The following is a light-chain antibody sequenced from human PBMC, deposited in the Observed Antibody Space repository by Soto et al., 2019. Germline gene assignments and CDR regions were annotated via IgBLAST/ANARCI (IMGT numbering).Light chain of an antibody. Sequence: QSVLTQPPSASGSPGQSVTISCTGTSSDVGGYNYVSWYQQHPGKAPKLMIYEVSTRPSWVPDRFSGSKSGNTASLTVSGLQAEDEADYYCSSYAGSNNFVFGGGTKLTVL. J-gene: IGLJ2*01. V-gene: IGLV2-8*01. CDR1: SSDVGGYNY. CDR2: EVS. CDR3: SSYAGSNNFV.